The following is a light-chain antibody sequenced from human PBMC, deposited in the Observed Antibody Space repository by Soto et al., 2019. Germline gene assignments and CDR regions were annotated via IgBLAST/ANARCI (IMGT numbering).Light chain of an antibody. Sequence: QSALTQPASVSGSPGQSITISCTGISSDVGGYNYVSWYQQHPGKAPKLMIYDVSNRPSGVSNRFSGSKSGNTASLTISGLQAEDEADYCCSSYTSSSTVFGGGTQLTVL. CDR2: DVS. CDR1: SSDVGGYNY. J-gene: IGLJ2*01. V-gene: IGLV2-14*01. CDR3: SSYTSSSTV.